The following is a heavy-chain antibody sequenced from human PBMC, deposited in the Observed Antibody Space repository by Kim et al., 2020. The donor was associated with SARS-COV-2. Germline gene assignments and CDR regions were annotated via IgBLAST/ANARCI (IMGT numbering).Heavy chain of an antibody. CDR1: GGSISSSSYY. CDR3: ARHMVRGPDNWFDP. Sequence: SETLSLTCTVSGGSISSSSYYWGWIRQPPGKGLEWIGSIYYSGSTYYNPSLKSRVTISVDTSKNQFSLKLSSVTAADTAVYYCARHMVRGPDNWFDPWGQGTLVTVSS. V-gene: IGHV4-39*01. CDR2: IYYSGST. J-gene: IGHJ5*02. D-gene: IGHD3-10*01.